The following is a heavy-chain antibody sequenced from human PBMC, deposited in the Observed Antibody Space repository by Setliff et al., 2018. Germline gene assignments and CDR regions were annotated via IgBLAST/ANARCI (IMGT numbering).Heavy chain of an antibody. CDR3: ASHGGNSLSIYY. V-gene: IGHV1-2*06. Sequence: ASVKVSCKPSGYPFTDYYIHWVRQAPGQGLEWMGRINPNSGATNFAQKFQGRVTMTTDTSTSTAYMELRSLRSDDTAVYYCASHGGNSLSIYYWGQGTLVTVSS. D-gene: IGHD2-21*02. CDR2: INPNSGAT. J-gene: IGHJ4*02. CDR1: GYPFTDYY.